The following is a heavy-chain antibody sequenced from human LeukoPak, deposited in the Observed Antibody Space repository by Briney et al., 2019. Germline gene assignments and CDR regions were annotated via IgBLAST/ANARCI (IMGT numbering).Heavy chain of an antibody. Sequence: PGGSLRLSCAASGFSASHNYMTWVRQAPGKGLEWVSVMYSDGSAYYADSVKGRFTISRDNSKNTLYLQMNSLRAEDTAVYYCARASITMVRGLISFYYYMDVWGKGTTVTVSS. J-gene: IGHJ6*03. CDR1: GFSASHNY. CDR3: ARASITMVRGLISFYYYMDV. CDR2: MYSDGSA. D-gene: IGHD3-10*01. V-gene: IGHV3-66*01.